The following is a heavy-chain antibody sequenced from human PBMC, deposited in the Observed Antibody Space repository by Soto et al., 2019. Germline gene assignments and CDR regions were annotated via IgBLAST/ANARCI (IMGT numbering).Heavy chain of an antibody. CDR1: GFSLTTSRMC. CDR3: ARILKGGTFDWLQIDC. V-gene: IGHV2-70*01. J-gene: IGHJ4*02. Sequence: SGPTLVNPTQTLTLTCTFSGFSLTTSRMCATWIRQPPGKALEWLALINWRDNKYYTTSLKTRLTLSKDTSKNQVVLTLTNMDPVDTGTYYCARILKGGTFDWLQIDCWGQGTLVTVSS. CDR2: INWRDNK. D-gene: IGHD3-9*01.